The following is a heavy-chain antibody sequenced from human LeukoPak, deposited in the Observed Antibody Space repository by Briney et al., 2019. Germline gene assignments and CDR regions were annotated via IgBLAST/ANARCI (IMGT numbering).Heavy chain of an antibody. CDR1: GYTFSDSY. CDR2: INLKSGAA. Sequence: GASVKVSCKASGYTFSDSYMHWVRQAPGQGLEYLAWINLKSGAAKYAQKFQGRVSMTRDTSISTAYMDLGSLRSDDTAVYYCAREGRHCGGDCHSFDSWGQGTLVTVSS. J-gene: IGHJ4*02. CDR3: AREGRHCGGDCHSFDS. V-gene: IGHV1-2*02. D-gene: IGHD2-21*02.